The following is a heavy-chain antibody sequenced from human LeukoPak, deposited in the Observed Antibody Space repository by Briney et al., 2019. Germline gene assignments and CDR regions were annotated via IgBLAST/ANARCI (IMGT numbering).Heavy chain of an antibody. D-gene: IGHD3-22*01. Sequence: SETLSLTCAVYGGSFSGYYWSWIRQPPGKGLEWIGEINHSGSTNYNPSLKSRVTISVDRSKNQFSLKLSSVTAADTAVYYCARDNTYYYDSSGYRGYYGMDVWGQGTTVTVSS. V-gene: IGHV4-34*01. CDR3: ARDNTYYYDSSGYRGYYGMDV. CDR2: INHSGST. J-gene: IGHJ6*02. CDR1: GGSFSGYY.